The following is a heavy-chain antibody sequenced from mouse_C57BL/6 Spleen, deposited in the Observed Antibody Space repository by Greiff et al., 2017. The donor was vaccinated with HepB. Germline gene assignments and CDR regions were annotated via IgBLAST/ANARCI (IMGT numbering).Heavy chain of an antibody. Sequence: DVHLVESGGGLVKPGGSLKLSCAASGFTFSSYTMSWVRQTPEKRLEWVATISGGGGNTYYPDSVKGRFTISRDNAKNTLYLQMSSLRSEDTALYYCARGTVVAPFDYWGQGTTLTVSS. CDR2: ISGGGGNT. CDR3: ARGTVVAPFDY. J-gene: IGHJ2*01. CDR1: GFTFSSYT. D-gene: IGHD1-1*01. V-gene: IGHV5-9*01.